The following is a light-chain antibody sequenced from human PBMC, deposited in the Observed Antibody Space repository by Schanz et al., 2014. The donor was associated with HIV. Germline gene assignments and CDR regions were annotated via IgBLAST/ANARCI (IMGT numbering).Light chain of an antibody. CDR2: EVS. J-gene: IGLJ2*01. CDR3: GTWDGSLRAVV. CDR1: RNDVGTYNL. V-gene: IGLV2-14*02. Sequence: QSALTQPASVSGSPGQSITISCTGTRNDVGTYNLVSWYQQHPGKAPQLMIYEVSKRPSGVPARFSGSKSGTSASLAISRLQTGDEADYYCGTWDGSLRAVVFGGGTKLTVL.